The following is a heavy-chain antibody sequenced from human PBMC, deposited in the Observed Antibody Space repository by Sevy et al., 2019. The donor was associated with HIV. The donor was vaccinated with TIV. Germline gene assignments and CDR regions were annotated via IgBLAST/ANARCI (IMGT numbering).Heavy chain of an antibody. V-gene: IGHV1-2*02. D-gene: IGHD3-9*01. CDR2: FNPNTGGT. J-gene: IGHJ4*02. Sequence: ASVKVSCKASGYTFTDYILQWVRQAPGQGLEWMGWFNPNTGGTKYALKFQGRVTMTRDTSLNTAYMELSSLRSDDTAVYYCAGDNMLTANWEFDFWGQGSLLTVSS. CDR3: AGDNMLTANWEFDF. CDR1: GYTFTDYI.